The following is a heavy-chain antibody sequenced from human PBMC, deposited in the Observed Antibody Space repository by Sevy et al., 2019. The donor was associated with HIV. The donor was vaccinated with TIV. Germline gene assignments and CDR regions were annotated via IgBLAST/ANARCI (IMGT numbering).Heavy chain of an antibody. CDR3: ARKGGYSNYEGAYYFDY. D-gene: IGHD4-4*01. V-gene: IGHV3-30-3*01. CDR1: GFTFSSYA. CDR2: ISYDGSNK. J-gene: IGHJ4*02. Sequence: GGSLRLSCAASGFTFSSYAMHWVRQAPGKGLEWVAVISYDGSNKYYADSVKGRFTISRDNSKNTLYLQMNSLRAEDTAVDYCARKGGYSNYEGAYYFDYWGQGTLVTVSS.